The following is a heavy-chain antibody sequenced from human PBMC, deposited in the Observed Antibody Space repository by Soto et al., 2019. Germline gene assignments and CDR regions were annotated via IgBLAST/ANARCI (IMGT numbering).Heavy chain of an antibody. CDR2: ISWNSGSI. Sequence: EVQLVESGGGLVQPGRSLRLSCAASGFTFDDYAMHWVRQAPGKGLEWVSGISWNSGSIGYADSVKGRFTISRDNAKNPLYRQMNSLRAEDTALDYFGKSPRGWAAAGYFDYWGQGTLVTVSS. CDR3: GKSPRGWAAAGYFDY. J-gene: IGHJ4*02. CDR1: GFTFDDYA. V-gene: IGHV3-9*01. D-gene: IGHD6-13*01.